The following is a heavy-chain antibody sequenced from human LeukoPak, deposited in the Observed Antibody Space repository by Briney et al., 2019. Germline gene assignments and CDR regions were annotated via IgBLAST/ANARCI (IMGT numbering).Heavy chain of an antibody. J-gene: IGHJ4*02. CDR2: ISISGGSA. CDR1: GFTFSSYV. D-gene: IGHD1-26*01. V-gene: IGHV3-23*01. CDR3: ARGTGATGY. Sequence: QPGESLRLSCAASGFTFSSYVMSWVRRAPGKGLEWVSGISISGGSASYADSVKGRFTISRDNAKNSLYLQMNSLRAEDTAVYYCARGTGATGYWGQGTLVTVSS.